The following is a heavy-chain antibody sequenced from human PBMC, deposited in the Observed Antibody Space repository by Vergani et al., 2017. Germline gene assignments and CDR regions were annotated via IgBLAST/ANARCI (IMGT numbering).Heavy chain of an antibody. V-gene: IGHV4-30-2*01. CDR3: ARGQQQLDY. J-gene: IGHJ4*02. CDR1: GGSISSGGYS. CDR2: IYHSGST. D-gene: IGHD6-13*01. Sequence: VQLQESGSGLVKPSQTLSLTCAVSGGSISSGGYSWSWIRQPPGKGLEWIGYIYHSGSTYYNPSLKSRVTISVDRSKNQFSLKLSSVTAADTAVYYCARGQQQLDYWGQGTLVTVSS.